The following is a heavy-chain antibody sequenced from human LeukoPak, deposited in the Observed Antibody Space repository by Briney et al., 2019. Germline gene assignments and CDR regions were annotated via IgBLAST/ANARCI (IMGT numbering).Heavy chain of an antibody. Sequence: GGSLRLSCAASGFTFSSYAMNWVRQAPGTGLEWPSYISSSGSSIKYADSVKGRFTISRDNAENSLYLQMNSLRVEDTAVYYCTRGTVTASYWYFDLWGRGTLVTVSS. CDR2: ISSSGSSI. CDR3: TRGTVTASYWYFDL. J-gene: IGHJ2*01. D-gene: IGHD4-17*01. CDR1: GFTFSSYA. V-gene: IGHV3-48*03.